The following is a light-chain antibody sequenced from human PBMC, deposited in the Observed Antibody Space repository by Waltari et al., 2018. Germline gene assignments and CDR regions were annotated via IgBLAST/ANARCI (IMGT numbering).Light chain of an antibody. Sequence: DVVMTQSPLSLPVTLGQPASISCRSSQSLGHSDGNTYLNWFQQRPGQSPRRLIYKVSNRDSGVPDRVSGSVSGSDFTLKISRVEAEDVGVYYCMQGTHWPLTFGQGTRLEIK. CDR2: KVS. CDR3: MQGTHWPLT. V-gene: IGKV2-30*02. CDR1: QSLGHSDGNTY. J-gene: IGKJ5*01.